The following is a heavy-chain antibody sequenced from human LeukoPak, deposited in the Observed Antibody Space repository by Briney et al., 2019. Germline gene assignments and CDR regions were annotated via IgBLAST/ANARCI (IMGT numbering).Heavy chain of an antibody. J-gene: IGHJ4*02. CDR3: AKGRGVAVAGTFDY. Sequence: GRSLRLSCAASGFTFDDYAIHWVRQAPGKGLECGSGVSLNSGSIGYADSVNGGFTISIDHAKNSLYLKMNSLRAEDLALYYCAKGRGVAVAGTFDYWGQGTLVTVSS. CDR2: VSLNSGSI. V-gene: IGHV3-9*03. CDR1: GFTFDDYA. D-gene: IGHD6-19*01.